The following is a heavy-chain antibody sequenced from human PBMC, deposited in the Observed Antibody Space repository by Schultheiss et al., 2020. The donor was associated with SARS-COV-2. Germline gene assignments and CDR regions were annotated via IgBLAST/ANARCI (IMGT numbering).Heavy chain of an antibody. CDR2: IYYSGST. V-gene: IGHV4-59*12. CDR1: GGSFSGYY. D-gene: IGHD2/OR15-2a*01. J-gene: IGHJ4*02. Sequence: SQTLSLTCAVYGGSFSGYYWSWIRQPPGKGLEWIGYIYYSGSTNYNPSLKSRVTISVDTSKNQFSLKLSSVTAADTAVYYCARDNVILDYWGQGTLVTVSS. CDR3: ARDNVILDY.